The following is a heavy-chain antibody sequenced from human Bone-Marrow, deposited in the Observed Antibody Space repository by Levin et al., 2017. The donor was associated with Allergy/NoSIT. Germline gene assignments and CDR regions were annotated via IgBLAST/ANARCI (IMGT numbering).Heavy chain of an antibody. Sequence: AASVKVSCKVSGYSLTELSFHWVRQAPGKGLEWMGGFYPEEGETIYAQKFQGRLTMTEDTSTDTAYMELSSLGSEDTADYYCATEVGTGNRDAFDSWGQGTMVTVSS. D-gene: IGHD2-21*02. J-gene: IGHJ3*02. CDR2: FYPEEGET. CDR1: GYSLTELS. V-gene: IGHV1-24*01. CDR3: ATEVGTGNRDAFDS.